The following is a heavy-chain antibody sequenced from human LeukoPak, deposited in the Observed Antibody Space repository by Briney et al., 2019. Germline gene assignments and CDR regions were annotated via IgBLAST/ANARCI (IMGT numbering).Heavy chain of an antibody. CDR3: DRDPGNCSSTSCPYSYYYYSMDV. V-gene: IGHV1-46*03. D-gene: IGHD2-2*01. CDR2: INPSGGGT. Sequence: ASVKVSCKASGYTFTGYYMHWVRQAPGQGLEWMGIINPSGGGTSYAQKFQGRVTMTRDTSTSTVSMELSRLRCRAKAADYCDRDPGNCSSTSCPYSYYYYSMDVWGKGTTVTVSS. J-gene: IGHJ6*03. CDR1: GYTFTGYY.